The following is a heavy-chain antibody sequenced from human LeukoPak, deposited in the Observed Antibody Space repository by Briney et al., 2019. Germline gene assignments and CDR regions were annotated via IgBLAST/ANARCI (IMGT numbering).Heavy chain of an antibody. Sequence: PGGSLRLSCAASRFTFSSSAMSWVRQAPGKGLEWVSGITYSGGSTYYADSVKGRFTISRDNSKNTLYLQMNSLGAEDTAAYYCAKGGSGNFPFDYWGQGTLVTVSS. D-gene: IGHD1-26*01. V-gene: IGHV3-23*01. J-gene: IGHJ4*02. CDR2: ITYSGGST. CDR1: RFTFSSSA. CDR3: AKGGSGNFPFDY.